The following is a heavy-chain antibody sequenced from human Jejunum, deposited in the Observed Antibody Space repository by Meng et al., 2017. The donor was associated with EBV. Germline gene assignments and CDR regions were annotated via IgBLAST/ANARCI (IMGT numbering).Heavy chain of an antibody. CDR1: GYTFTNDY. J-gene: IGHJ4*02. Sequence: QVHRVQSGAEVKKPGASMNISCKTSGYTFTNDYMHWVRQAPGQGLEWVGMVNPSPVDTNYARKFQGRVTMTSDTSTSTVHMELNSLKSDDTAVYYCARGLDSSTPGTDWGQGTLVTVSS. D-gene: IGHD6-13*01. V-gene: IGHV1-46*01. CDR2: VNPSPVDT. CDR3: ARGLDSSTPGTD.